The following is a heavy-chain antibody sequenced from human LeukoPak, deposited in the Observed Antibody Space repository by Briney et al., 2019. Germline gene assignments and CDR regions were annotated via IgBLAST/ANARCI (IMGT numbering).Heavy chain of an antibody. Sequence: GGSLRLSCAASGFTFSSYWMHWVRQAPGEGLVWVSRINSDGSSTSYADSVKGRFTISRDNAKNTLYLQMNSLRAEDTAVYHCARHEIVVGKYFDYWGQGTLVTVSS. D-gene: IGHD3-22*01. CDR1: GFTFSSYW. CDR3: ARHEIVVGKYFDY. CDR2: INSDGSST. V-gene: IGHV3-74*01. J-gene: IGHJ4*02.